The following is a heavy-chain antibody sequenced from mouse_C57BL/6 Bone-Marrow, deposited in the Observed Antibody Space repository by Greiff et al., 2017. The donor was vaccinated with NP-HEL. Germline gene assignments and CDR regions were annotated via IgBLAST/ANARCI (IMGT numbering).Heavy chain of an antibody. CDR2: IDPNSGGT. CDR1: GYTFTSYW. J-gene: IGHJ1*03. D-gene: IGHD1-1*01. V-gene: IGHV1-72*01. Sequence: QVQLQQSGAELVKPGASVKLSCKASGYTFTSYWMHWVKQRPGRGLEWIGRIDPNSGGTKYNEKFKSKATLTVDKPSSTAYMQLSSLTSEDSAVYYCARSDYYGSRGNWYCDVWGTGTTVTVSS. CDR3: ARSDYYGSRGNWYCDV.